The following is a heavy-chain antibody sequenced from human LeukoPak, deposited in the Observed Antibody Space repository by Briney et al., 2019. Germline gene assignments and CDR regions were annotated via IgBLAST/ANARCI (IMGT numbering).Heavy chain of an antibody. CDR1: GGSISSSSYY. CDR2: VYHSGVT. CDR3: AREWQYQFDY. D-gene: IGHD4-11*01. J-gene: IGHJ4*02. Sequence: SETLSLTCTVSGGSISSSSYYWGWIRQPPGEGLEWIGSVYHSGVTYYTPSLKSRVSISVDTSNNQFSLKVTSVTAADTAVYYCAREWQYQFDYWGQGSLVTVSS. V-gene: IGHV4-39*07.